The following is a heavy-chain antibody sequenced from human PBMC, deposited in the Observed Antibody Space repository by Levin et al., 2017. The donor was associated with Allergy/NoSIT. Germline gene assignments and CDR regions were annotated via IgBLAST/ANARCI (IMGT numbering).Heavy chain of an antibody. CDR3: ARGNVVTSLDY. CDR1: GGYIGSYY. V-gene: IGHV4-59*01. CDR2: TSDIGST. J-gene: IGHJ4*02. D-gene: IGHD2/OR15-2a*01. Sequence: GSLRLSCAVSGGYIGSYYWSWIRQPPGKGLEWIGYTSDIGSTNYSPSLESRVTMSVDTSKNHFSLKLTSVTAADTAVYYCARGNVVTSLDYWGQGALVTVSS.